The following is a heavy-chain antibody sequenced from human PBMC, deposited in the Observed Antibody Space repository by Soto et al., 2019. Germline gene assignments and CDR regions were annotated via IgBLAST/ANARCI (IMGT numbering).Heavy chain of an antibody. CDR2: IYPGDSDT. CDR1: GYSFTSYW. V-gene: IGHV5-51*01. D-gene: IGHD3-10*01. CDR3: ARSGITMVRGVNYGMDV. J-gene: IGHJ6*02. Sequence: LGESLKISCKGSGYSFTSYWIGWVRQMPGKGLEWMGIIYPGDSDTRYSPSFQGQVTISADKSISTAYLQWSSLKASDTAMYYCARSGITMVRGVNYGMDVWGQGTTVTVSS.